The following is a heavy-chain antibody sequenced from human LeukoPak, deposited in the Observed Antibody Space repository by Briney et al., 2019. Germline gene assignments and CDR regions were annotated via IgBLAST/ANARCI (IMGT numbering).Heavy chain of an antibody. CDR1: GGSFSGYY. D-gene: IGHD3-22*01. CDR3: ARLAPGGRWLPKYYFDY. Sequence: SETLSLTCAVYGGSFSGYYWSWIRQPPGKGLEWIGEINHSGSTNYNPSLKSRVTISVDTSKNQFSLKLSSVTAADTAVYYCARLAPGGRWLPKYYFDYWGQGTLVTVSS. CDR2: INHSGST. J-gene: IGHJ4*02. V-gene: IGHV4-34*01.